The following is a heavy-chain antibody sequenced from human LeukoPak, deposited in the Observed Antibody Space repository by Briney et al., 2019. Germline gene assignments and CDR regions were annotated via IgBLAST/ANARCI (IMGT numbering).Heavy chain of an antibody. CDR3: ASMDDYGAD. J-gene: IGHJ4*02. D-gene: IGHD4-17*01. CDR1: GGSFSGYY. Sequence: SETLSLTCAVYGGSFSGYYWSWIRQPPGKGLEWIGEINHSGSTNHNPSLKSRVTISVDTSKNQFSLKLSSVTAADTAVYYCASMDDYGADWGQGTLVTVSS. V-gene: IGHV4-34*01. CDR2: INHSGST.